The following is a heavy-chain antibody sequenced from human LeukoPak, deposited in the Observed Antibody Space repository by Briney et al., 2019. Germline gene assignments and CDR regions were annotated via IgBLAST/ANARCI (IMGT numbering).Heavy chain of an antibody. Sequence: SETLCLTYTDPGAYLSSHYWSCLRQPPGKGLEWIGHIYYIGSTNYNPSLKSRVTISVDTSKNQFSLRLRSATAADTAVYYCARSWDCYDSSDSMYFFDYWGQGTLVTVSA. CDR1: GAYLSSHY. V-gene: IGHV4-59*11. J-gene: IGHJ4*02. CDR3: ARSWDCYDSSDSMYFFDY. D-gene: IGHD3-22*01. CDR2: IYYIGST.